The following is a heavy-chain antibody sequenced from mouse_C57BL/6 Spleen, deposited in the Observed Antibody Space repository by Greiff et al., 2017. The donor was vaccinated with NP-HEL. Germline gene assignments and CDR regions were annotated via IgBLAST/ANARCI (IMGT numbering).Heavy chain of an antibody. D-gene: IGHD1-3*01. CDR2: IYPRSGNT. J-gene: IGHJ4*01. Sequence: VKLVESGAELARPGASVKLSCKASGYTFTSYGISWVKQRTGQGLEWIGEIYPRSGNTYYNEKFKGKATLTADKSSSTAYMELRSLTSEDSAVYFCARPEGVVNYIYAMDYWGQGTSVTVSS. CDR3: ARPEGVVNYIYAMDY. CDR1: GYTFTSYG. V-gene: IGHV1-81*01.